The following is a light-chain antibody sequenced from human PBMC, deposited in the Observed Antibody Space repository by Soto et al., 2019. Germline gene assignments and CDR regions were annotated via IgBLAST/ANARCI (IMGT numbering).Light chain of an antibody. Sequence: DVVLTQSPLSLPVTLGQPASISCKSSHSVLYSDGNTYLNWFHPRPGQSPRRLIAKVSNRDSGVTDRFSGSGSDTDFTLKISRVEDDDIGIYYCMQGTHWPHTFGQGTKLEIK. V-gene: IGKV2-30*01. CDR2: KVS. CDR3: MQGTHWPHT. J-gene: IGKJ2*01. CDR1: HSVLYSDGNTY.